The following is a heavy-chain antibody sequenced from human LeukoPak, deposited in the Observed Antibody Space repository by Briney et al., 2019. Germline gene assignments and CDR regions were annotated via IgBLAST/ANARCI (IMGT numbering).Heavy chain of an antibody. CDR2: ISSSSSYI. V-gene: IGHV3-21*01. CDR1: GFTFSSYS. Sequence: PGGSLRLSCAASGFTFSSYSMTWVRQAPGKGLEWVSSISSSSSYIYYADSVKGRFTISRDNAKNSLYLQMNSLRAEDTAVYYCARAAAIGFDWLLYDSGSAFDIWGQGTMVTVSS. D-gene: IGHD3-9*01. J-gene: IGHJ3*02. CDR3: ARAAAIGFDWLLYDSGSAFDI.